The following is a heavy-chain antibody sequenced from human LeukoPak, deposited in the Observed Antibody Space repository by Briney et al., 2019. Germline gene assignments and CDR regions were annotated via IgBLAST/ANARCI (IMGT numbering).Heavy chain of an antibody. V-gene: IGHV5-51*01. CDR1: GYSFTSSW. D-gene: IGHD3-10*01. CDR3: ARRKDYYTTTNYFDY. J-gene: IGHJ4*02. CDR2: IYPGDSDT. Sequence: GESLKISCKGSGYSFTSSWIGWVRHMPGKGLEWMGIIYPGDSDTRYSPSFQGQVTISADKSISTAYLQWSSLRASDTAMYYCARRKDYYTTTNYFDYWGQGTLVTVSS.